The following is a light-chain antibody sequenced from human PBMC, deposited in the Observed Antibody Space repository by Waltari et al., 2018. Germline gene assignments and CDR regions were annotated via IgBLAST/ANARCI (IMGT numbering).Light chain of an antibody. CDR1: QGVSTY. CDR3: QQYHTYPWT. V-gene: IGKV1-8*01. J-gene: IGKJ1*01. Sequence: AIRMTQSPASLSASTGDRVTISCRASQGVSTYLAWYQQKPGKAPSRLIYASSTLESGVPSKVSGSGSGTDFTLTISCLQSEDFATYYCQQYHTYPWTFGQGTKVEI. CDR2: ASS.